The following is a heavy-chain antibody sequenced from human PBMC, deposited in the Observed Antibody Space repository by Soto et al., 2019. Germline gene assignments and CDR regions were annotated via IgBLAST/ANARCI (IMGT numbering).Heavy chain of an antibody. CDR2: IYYSGST. V-gene: IGHV4-31*03. J-gene: IGHJ6*02. Sequence: SETLSLTCTVSGGSISSGGYYWSWIRQHPGKGLEWTGYIYYSGSTYYNPSLKSRVTISVDTSKNQFSLKLSSVTAADTAVYYCARLHTQYYYYGMDVWGQGTTVTVSS. CDR1: GGSISSGGYY. CDR3: ARLHTQYYYYGMDV.